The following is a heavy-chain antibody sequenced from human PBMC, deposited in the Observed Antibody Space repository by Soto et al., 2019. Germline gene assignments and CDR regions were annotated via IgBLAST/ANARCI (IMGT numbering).Heavy chain of an antibody. Sequence: QVQLVESGGGVVQPGRSLRLSCAASGFTFGSYGMHWVRQAPGKGLEWVAVISYDGSNKYYADSVKGRFTISRDNSKNTLYLQMNSLRAEDTAVYYCAKDGHVQQWLRPLEFDYWGQGTLVTVSS. CDR1: GFTFGSYG. J-gene: IGHJ4*02. V-gene: IGHV3-30*18. D-gene: IGHD6-19*01. CDR2: ISYDGSNK. CDR3: AKDGHVQQWLRPLEFDY.